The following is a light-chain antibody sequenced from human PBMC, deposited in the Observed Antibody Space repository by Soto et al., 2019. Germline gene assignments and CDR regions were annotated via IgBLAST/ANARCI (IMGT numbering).Light chain of an antibody. CDR3: SSYAGTSYV. CDR2: EVT. J-gene: IGLJ1*01. Sequence: QSALTQPPSASGSPGQSVTVSCSGTSSDVGGYNFVSWYQQHPGKAPKLIIYEVTKRPSGVPDRFSGSKSGNTASLTVSGLRAEDEADYYCSSYAGTSYVFGTGTKLTVL. V-gene: IGLV2-8*01. CDR1: SSDVGGYNF.